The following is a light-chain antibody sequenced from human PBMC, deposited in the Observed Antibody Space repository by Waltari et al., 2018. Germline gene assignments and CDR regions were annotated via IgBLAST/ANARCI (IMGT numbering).Light chain of an antibody. CDR1: KGISTY. V-gene: IGKV1-9*01. CDR2: AAS. Sequence: DLQLTQSPSFLSASVGDRVTITCRASKGISTYLAWYQPKPGKAPKLLIYAASTLQSGVPSRFSGSGSGTEFTLTISSLQPEDFATYYCQQLNSYPITFGQGTRLEIK. J-gene: IGKJ5*01. CDR3: QQLNSYPIT.